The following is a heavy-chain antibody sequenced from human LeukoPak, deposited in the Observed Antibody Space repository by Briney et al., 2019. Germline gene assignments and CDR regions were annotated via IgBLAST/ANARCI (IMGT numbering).Heavy chain of an antibody. J-gene: IGHJ4*02. V-gene: IGHV3-23*01. CDR2: ISGSGGST. CDR3: ARVRAVTTGGFDY. D-gene: IGHD4-17*01. Sequence: GGSLRLSCAASGFTFSSYAMSWVRQAPGKGLEWVSAISGSGGSTYYADSVKGRFTISRDNSKNTLYLQMNSLRAEDTAVYYCARVRAVTTGGFDYWGQGTLVTVSS. CDR1: GFTFSSYA.